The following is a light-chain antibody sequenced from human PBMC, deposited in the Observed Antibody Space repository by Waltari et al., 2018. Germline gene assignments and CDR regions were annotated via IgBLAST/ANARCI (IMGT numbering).Light chain of an antibody. V-gene: IGLV1-44*01. Sequence: SVLTQPPSASGTPGQRVTIPCSGTSSNIGRTSVNWYQQVPGTAPKLLIYNNSQRPSGVPDRFSGSKSGTSASLDISGLQSEDEADYYCAAWDDSLNGVFGGGTKLTVL. CDR1: SSNIGRTS. CDR2: NNS. CDR3: AAWDDSLNGV. J-gene: IGLJ3*02.